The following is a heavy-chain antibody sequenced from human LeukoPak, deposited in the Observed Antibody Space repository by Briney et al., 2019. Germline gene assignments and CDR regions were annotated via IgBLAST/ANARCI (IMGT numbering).Heavy chain of an antibody. CDR1: GYTFTGYY. J-gene: IGHJ3*02. D-gene: IGHD5-24*01. CDR3: ARDPDGYTLGDAFDI. V-gene: IGHV1-46*01. CDR2: INPSGGST. Sequence: ASVKVSCKASGYTFTGYYMHWVRQAPGQGLEWMGIINPSGGSTSYAQKFQGRVTMTRDMSTSTVYMELSSLRSEDTAVYYCARDPDGYTLGDAFDIWGQGTMVTVSS.